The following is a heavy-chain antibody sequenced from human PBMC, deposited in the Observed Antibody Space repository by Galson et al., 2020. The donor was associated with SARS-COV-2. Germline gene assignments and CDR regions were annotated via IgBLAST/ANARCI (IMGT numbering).Heavy chain of an antibody. V-gene: IGHV1-2*02. CDR2: INPKSGDS. J-gene: IGHJ4*02. CDR3: ARDGGGVGY. CDR1: GYTFLHNP. Sequence: AVKVSCMSSGYTFLHNPWASLRQAPGRGLAGLGWINPKSGDSNYAQTFQGRVTLTRDTSIDKAYMEPSGLTSDHTGVYYCARDGGGVGYWGQGTLVTVSS.